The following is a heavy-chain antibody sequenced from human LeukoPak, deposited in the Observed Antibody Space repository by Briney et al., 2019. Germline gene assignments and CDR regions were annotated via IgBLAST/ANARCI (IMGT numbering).Heavy chain of an antibody. CDR1: GYTFISYF. CDR3: ARSGGDAIRPFDY. J-gene: IGHJ4*02. CDR2: INPSGGST. Sequence: ASVKVSCKASGYTFISYFIHWVRQAPGQGLEWMGIINPSGGSTRYAQKFQGRVTMTRDTSTSTVYMEMRSLRSEGTAVYYCARSGGDAIRPFDYWGQGTLVTVSS. D-gene: IGHD2-21*02. V-gene: IGHV1-46*01.